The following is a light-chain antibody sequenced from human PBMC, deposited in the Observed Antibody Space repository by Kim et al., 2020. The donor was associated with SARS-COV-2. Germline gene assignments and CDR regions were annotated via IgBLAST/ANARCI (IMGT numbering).Light chain of an antibody. CDR1: SSDVGTYNH. Sequence: QSALTQPPSVSGSPGQSVTISCTGTSSDVGTYNHVSWYQQPPGTAPKLMIFEVSNRPSGVPDRFSGSKSDNTASLTISGLQAEDEADYYCCSYTSSNTYVLGTGTKVTVL. CDR2: EVS. V-gene: IGLV2-18*02. CDR3: CSYTSSNTYV. J-gene: IGLJ1*01.